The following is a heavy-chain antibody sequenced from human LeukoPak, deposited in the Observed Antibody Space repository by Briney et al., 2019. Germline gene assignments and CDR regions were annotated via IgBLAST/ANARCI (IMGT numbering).Heavy chain of an antibody. CDR3: SRELERLGWFDP. J-gene: IGHJ5*02. V-gene: IGHV1-69*04. Sequence: AASVKLSCKASGGTLSSYTISWVRQAPGQGLEWMGRIIPILGIANYAQKFQGRVTITADKSTSTAYMELSSLRAEDTAVYYCSRELERLGWFDPWGQGTLVTVSS. CDR1: GGTLSSYT. CDR2: IIPILGIA. D-gene: IGHD1-1*01.